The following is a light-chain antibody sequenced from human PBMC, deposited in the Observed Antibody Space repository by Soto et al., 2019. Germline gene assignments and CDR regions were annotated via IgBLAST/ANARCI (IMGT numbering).Light chain of an antibody. CDR3: AAWDDTLRGWV. J-gene: IGLJ3*02. CDR1: SSNIGSNF. CDR2: DNS. Sequence: QSALPQPPSVSGTPGQRVAISCSGSSSNIGSNFVYWYQQLPGTAPKLLMFDNSQRASGVPDRFSGSKSGTSASLAISGLRSEDEADYYCAAWDDTLRGWVFGGGTKLTVL. V-gene: IGLV1-47*02.